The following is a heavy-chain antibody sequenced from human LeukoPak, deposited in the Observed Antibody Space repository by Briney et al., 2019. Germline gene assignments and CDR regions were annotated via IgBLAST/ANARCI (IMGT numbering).Heavy chain of an antibody. D-gene: IGHD3-3*01. Sequence: PGRSLRLSCAASGFTFSSYGMHWVRQAPGKGLEWVAVIWYDGSNKYYADSVKGRFTISRDNSKNTLYLQMNSLRAEDTAVYYCAKPNFWSGYYLFDYWGQGTLVTVSS. CDR1: GFTFSSYG. CDR2: IWYDGSNK. J-gene: IGHJ4*02. CDR3: AKPNFWSGYYLFDY. V-gene: IGHV3-33*06.